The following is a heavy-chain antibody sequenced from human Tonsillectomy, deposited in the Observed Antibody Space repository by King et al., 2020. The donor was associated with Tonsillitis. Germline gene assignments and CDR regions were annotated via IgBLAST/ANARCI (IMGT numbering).Heavy chain of an antibody. Sequence: VQLVKSGGGLVQPGGSLRLSCAASGFSFSSYAMNWVRQAAGEGLEWVSGISGSGGNTHYADSVKGRFTISRDNSKNTLYLQMNGLRAEDTAVYYCAKDGRGNPYYKDVWGKGTTVTVSS. CDR2: ISGSGGNT. CDR3: AKDGRGNPYYKDV. J-gene: IGHJ6*03. D-gene: IGHD1-14*01. V-gene: IGHV3-23*04. CDR1: GFSFSSYA.